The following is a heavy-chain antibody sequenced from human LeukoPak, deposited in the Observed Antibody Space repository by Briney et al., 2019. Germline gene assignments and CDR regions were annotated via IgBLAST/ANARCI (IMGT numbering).Heavy chain of an antibody. J-gene: IGHJ3*02. V-gene: IGHV3-7*01. CDR1: GFTFSNYW. D-gene: IGHD3-22*01. CDR3: AKDVARGYYPRYAFDI. CDR2: IKEDGSIE. Sequence: GGSLRLSCAASGFTFSNYWMSWVRQAPGKGLEWVANIKEDGSIEDYVDSVKGRFTVSRDNAKNSLYLQMNSLRAEDTAVYYCAKDVARGYYPRYAFDIWGQGTMVTVSS.